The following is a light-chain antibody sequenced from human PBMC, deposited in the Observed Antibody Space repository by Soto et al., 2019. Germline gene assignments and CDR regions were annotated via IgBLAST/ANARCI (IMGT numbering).Light chain of an antibody. J-gene: IGLJ1*01. CDR3: AAWDDSLNGLV. CDR2: SND. Sequence: VLTQPPSASGTPGQRVTISCSGSSSNIGRNTVDWYQHLPGTAPKLLIYSNDQRPSGVPDRFSGSKSGTSASLAISGLQSEDEADYYCAAWDDSLNGLVFGTGTKVTVL. CDR1: SSNIGRNT. V-gene: IGLV1-44*01.